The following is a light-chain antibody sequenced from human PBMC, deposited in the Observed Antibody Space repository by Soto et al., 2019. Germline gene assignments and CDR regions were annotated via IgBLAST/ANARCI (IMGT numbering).Light chain of an antibody. CDR2: GAS. CDR3: QHYNNWPFT. Sequence: EIVMTQSPSTLSVSPGERATLSCRASQSISSNLAWYQQKPGQPPTLVIYGASARATGIPARFSGSGSGTEFTLTISSLQSEDFAVYYCQHYNNWPFTFGQGTKLDIK. CDR1: QSISSN. J-gene: IGKJ2*01. V-gene: IGKV3-15*01.